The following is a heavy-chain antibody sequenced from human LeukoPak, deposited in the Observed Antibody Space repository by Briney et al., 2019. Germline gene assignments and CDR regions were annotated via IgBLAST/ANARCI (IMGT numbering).Heavy chain of an antibody. Sequence: GGSLRLSCAASGFTFSNYWMSWVRQAPGKGLEWVANIKEDGSEKNYVDSVKGRFTISRDNAKNSLFLQMNSLRAEGTAVYYCARDYYGSGSYYNWGQGTLVTVSS. V-gene: IGHV3-7*01. CDR2: IKEDGSEK. CDR3: ARDYYGSGSYYN. CDR1: GFTFSNYW. J-gene: IGHJ4*02. D-gene: IGHD3-10*01.